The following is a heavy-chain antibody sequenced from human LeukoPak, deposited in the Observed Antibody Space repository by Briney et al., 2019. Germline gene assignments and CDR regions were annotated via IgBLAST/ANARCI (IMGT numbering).Heavy chain of an antibody. Sequence: GGSLRLSCATSGFTFSQYAMSWVRQTPGKGLEWVSAISASSGSTFHADSVKGRFTVSRDNSKNTLYLQMNSLRAEDTAVYYCARSDALVVPAGWGQGTLVTVSS. CDR1: GFTFSQYA. V-gene: IGHV3-23*01. D-gene: IGHD2-2*01. J-gene: IGHJ4*02. CDR2: ISASSGST. CDR3: ARSDALVVPAG.